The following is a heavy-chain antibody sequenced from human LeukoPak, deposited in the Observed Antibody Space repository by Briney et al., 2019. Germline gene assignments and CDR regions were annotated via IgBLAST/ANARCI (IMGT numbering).Heavy chain of an antibody. J-gene: IGHJ4*02. CDR1: GYIFSNYW. CDR2: IYPGDSLGDSNP. D-gene: IGHD6-19*01. V-gene: IGHV5-51*01. CDR3: ARSSVAGTPYYFDY. Sequence: GESLKISCKDSGYIFSNYWIGWVRQLPGKGLEWMGIIYPGDSLGDSNPRYSPSFQGQVTISADKSISTAYLQWSSLKASDTAMYYCARSSVAGTPYYFDYWGQGTLVTVSS.